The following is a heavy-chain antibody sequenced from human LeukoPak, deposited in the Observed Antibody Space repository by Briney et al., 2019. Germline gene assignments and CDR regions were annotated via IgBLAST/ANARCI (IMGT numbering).Heavy chain of an antibody. D-gene: IGHD5-12*01. V-gene: IGHV3-48*03. Sequence: GGSLRLSCAASGFTFSSYEMNWVRQAPGKGLEGVSYISSSDTTIYYVDSVKGRFPISRDNAKNSLYLQMNSLRAEDTAVYYCARGRSGYDSYYWYFDLWGRGTLVTVSS. CDR1: GFTFSSYE. CDR2: ISSSDTTI. J-gene: IGHJ2*01. CDR3: ARGRSGYDSYYWYFDL.